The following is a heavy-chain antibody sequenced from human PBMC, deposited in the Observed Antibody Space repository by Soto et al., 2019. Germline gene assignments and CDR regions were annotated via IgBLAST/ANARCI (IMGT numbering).Heavy chain of an antibody. J-gene: IGHJ4*02. CDR3: ARTFSGWYHDY. D-gene: IGHD6-19*01. CDR1: GYTFTSYY. CDR2: IKPSGGST. V-gene: IGHV1-46*01. Sequence: QVQLVQSGAEVKKPGASVKVSCKASGYTFTSYYMHWVRQAPGQGLEWMGIIKPSGGSTSYAQKFQGRVTMTRDTSTSTVYMELSSLRSEDTAVYYCARTFSGWYHDYWGQGTLVTVSS.